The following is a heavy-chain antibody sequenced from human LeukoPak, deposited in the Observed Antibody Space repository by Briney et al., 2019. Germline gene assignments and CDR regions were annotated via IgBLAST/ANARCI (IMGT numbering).Heavy chain of an antibody. Sequence: PGGSLRLSCAASGFTFSSSAMHWVRQAPGKGLEWVAVISYDGSNEYYEDSVKGRFTISRDNSKNTLYLQMNSLRAEDTAVYYCAKRLYDFWSGQGAFDIWGQGTMVTVSS. CDR2: ISYDGSNE. CDR3: AKRLYDFWSGQGAFDI. CDR1: GFTFSSSA. V-gene: IGHV3-30*18. J-gene: IGHJ3*02. D-gene: IGHD3-3*01.